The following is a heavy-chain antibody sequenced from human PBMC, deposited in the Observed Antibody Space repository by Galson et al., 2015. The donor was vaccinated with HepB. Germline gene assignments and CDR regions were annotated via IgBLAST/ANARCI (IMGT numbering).Heavy chain of an antibody. Sequence: CAASGLSFNNAWMSWVRRAPGQGLEWVGQIKAKVDGGDSDYAEPDNGRFFITRDDSKNTKNLQMNSLKAEDTAVYYCTKEDGPYSDTYFDIWGQGTLVTVSS. CDR3: TKEDGPYSDTYFDI. CDR1: GLSFNNAW. V-gene: IGHV3-15*01. D-gene: IGHD2-15*01. CDR2: IKAKVDGGDS. J-gene: IGHJ4*02.